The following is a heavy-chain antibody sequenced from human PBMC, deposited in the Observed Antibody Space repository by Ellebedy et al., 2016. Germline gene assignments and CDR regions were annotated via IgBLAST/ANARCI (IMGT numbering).Heavy chain of an antibody. CDR1: GFTFSNYW. D-gene: IGHD2-2*02. Sequence: GESLKISCVVSGFTFSNYWMSWVRQAPGKGLEWVANIKQEGNEKYYVDSVRGRFTISIDDSRNTLHLQMNSLRVEDTAVYYCARLVHLYTSTANVYFFDSWGQGTLVTVSS. CDR2: IKQEGNEK. V-gene: IGHV3-7*01. J-gene: IGHJ4*02. CDR3: ARLVHLYTSTANVYFFDS.